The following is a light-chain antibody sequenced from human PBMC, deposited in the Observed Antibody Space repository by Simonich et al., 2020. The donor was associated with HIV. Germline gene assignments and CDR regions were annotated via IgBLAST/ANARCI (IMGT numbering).Light chain of an antibody. Sequence: DIVMTQSPNSLAVSLGERATLNCQSSQIVLYSSNNKNYLAWYQKKPGPPPKLLVYWASTREAGVPDRCRGSGAGTDFTLTISSLQAEDVAVYYCQQYYSTPRTFGQGTKVEIK. CDR3: QQYYSTPRT. V-gene: IGKV4-1*01. CDR1: QIVLYSSNNKNY. J-gene: IGKJ1*01. CDR2: WAS.